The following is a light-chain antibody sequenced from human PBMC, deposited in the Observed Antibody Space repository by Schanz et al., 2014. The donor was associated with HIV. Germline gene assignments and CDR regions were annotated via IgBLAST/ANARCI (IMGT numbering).Light chain of an antibody. J-gene: IGKJ4*01. CDR3: QQADSFPPT. CDR2: AAS. CDR1: QGIRND. Sequence: IQMTQSPSSLSASVGDRVTITCRTSQGIRNDLGWYQQKPGKVPKLLIYAASILHSGVPSRFSGSGSGTDFTLTISSLQPEDFAAYYCQQADSFPPTFGGGTKVEI. V-gene: IGKV1-6*02.